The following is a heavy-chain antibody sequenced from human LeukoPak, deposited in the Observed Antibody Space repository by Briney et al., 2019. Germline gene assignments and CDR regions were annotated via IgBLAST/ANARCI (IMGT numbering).Heavy chain of an antibody. CDR1: GGSISSYY. D-gene: IGHD6-13*01. CDR3: ARQGSSSWYGSNLGYYYGMDV. Sequence: PSETLSLTCTVFGGSISSYYWSWIRQPPGKGLEWIGYIYYSGSTNYNPSLKSRVTILVDTSKNQFSLKLSSVTAADTAVYYCARQGSSSWYGSNLGYYYGMDVWGQGTTVTVSS. J-gene: IGHJ6*02. CDR2: IYYSGST. V-gene: IGHV4-59*08.